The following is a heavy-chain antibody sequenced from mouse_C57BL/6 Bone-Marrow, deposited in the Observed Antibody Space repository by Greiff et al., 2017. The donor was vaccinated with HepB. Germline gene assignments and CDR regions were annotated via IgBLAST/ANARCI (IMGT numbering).Heavy chain of an antibody. J-gene: IGHJ2*01. V-gene: IGHV1-7*01. CDR2: INPSSGYT. Sequence: QVQLQQSGAELAKPGASVKLSCKASGYTFTSYWMHWVKQRPGQGLEWIGYINPSSGYTNYNQKFKGKATLTVDKSSSTADMQLSSLNSEDSAVYYCARCYYSNPYYFDSWGPGTTLTVSS. CDR3: ARCYYSNPYYFDS. D-gene: IGHD2-5*01. CDR1: GYTFTSYW.